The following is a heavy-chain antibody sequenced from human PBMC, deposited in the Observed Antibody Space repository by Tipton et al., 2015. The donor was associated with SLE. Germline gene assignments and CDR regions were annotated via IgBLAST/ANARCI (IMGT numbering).Heavy chain of an antibody. Sequence: TLSLTCTVSGGSISSGDYYWSWIRQPPGKGLEWIGYIYYSGSTYYNPSLKSRVTISVDTSKNQFSLKLSSVTAADTAVYYCARERGPGFLEWLSDFDAFDIWGQGTIVTVSS. V-gene: IGHV4-30-4*01. CDR3: ARERGPGFLEWLSDFDAFDI. D-gene: IGHD3-3*01. CDR2: IYYSGST. J-gene: IGHJ3*02. CDR1: GGSISSGDYY.